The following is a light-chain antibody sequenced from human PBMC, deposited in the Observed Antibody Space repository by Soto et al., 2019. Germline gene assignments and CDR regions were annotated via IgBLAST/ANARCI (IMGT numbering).Light chain of an antibody. J-gene: IGKJ1*01. CDR1: ESLLHSNGYHY. CDR3: MQALQTDWT. CDR2: LGS. V-gene: IGKV2-28*01. Sequence: DIVRTQSPLSLPVTPGGPASISCRSSESLLHSNGYHYLDWYRHKPGQGPQLLIYLGSNRASGVPGRFSGSGSGTYFTLKISRVEAEDVGAYYCMQALQTDWTFGQGTKVDIK.